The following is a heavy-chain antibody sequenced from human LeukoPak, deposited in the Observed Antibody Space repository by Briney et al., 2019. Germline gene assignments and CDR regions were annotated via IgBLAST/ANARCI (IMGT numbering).Heavy chain of an antibody. CDR3: ARGDGRDGYTYMDV. CDR1: GGSISSYY. V-gene: IGHV4-59*01. J-gene: IGHJ6*03. CDR2: IYYSGST. Sequence: PSETLSLTCTVSGGSISSYYWSWIRQPPGKGLEWIGYIYYSGSTNYNPSLKSRVTISVDTSKNQFSLKLSSATAADTAVYYCARGDGRDGYTYMDVWGKGTTVTVSS. D-gene: IGHD5-24*01.